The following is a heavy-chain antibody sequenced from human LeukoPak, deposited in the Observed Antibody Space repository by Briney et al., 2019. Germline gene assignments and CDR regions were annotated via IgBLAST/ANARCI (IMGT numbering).Heavy chain of an antibody. J-gene: IGHJ4*02. Sequence: SETLSLTCAVYGGSFSGYYWSWIRQPPGKGLEWIGEINHSGSTNYNPSLKSRVTISVDTSKNQFSLKLSSVTAADTAVYYCARGSLHYYYDSSGYFDYWGQGTLVTVSS. CDR2: INHSGST. CDR1: GGSFSGYY. D-gene: IGHD3-22*01. V-gene: IGHV4-34*01. CDR3: ARGSLHYYYDSSGYFDY.